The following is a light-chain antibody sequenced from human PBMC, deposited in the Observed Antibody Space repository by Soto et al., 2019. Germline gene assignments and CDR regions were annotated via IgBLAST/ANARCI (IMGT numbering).Light chain of an antibody. CDR1: QSVSTF. V-gene: IGKV3-11*01. J-gene: IGKJ4*01. Sequence: EIVLTQSPATLSLSPGERATLSCRASQSVSTFLAWYQQRPGQPPRLVIYDASRRATGIPSRFSGSGSGTDFTLTISSLEPEDFAIYYCHQRSNWPPLTFGGGSKVEIK. CDR2: DAS. CDR3: HQRSNWPPLT.